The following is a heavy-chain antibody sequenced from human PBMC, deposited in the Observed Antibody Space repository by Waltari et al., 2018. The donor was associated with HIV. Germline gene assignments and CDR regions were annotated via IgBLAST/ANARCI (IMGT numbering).Heavy chain of an antibody. J-gene: IGHJ4*02. CDR2: IHHSGSE. Sequence: QVQLPESGPGLVKSSETLSLTCAVSGYSISRGYYWGWIRQPPGTGLEWIGTIHHSGSEYYKPSLKSRVTISVDTSKNHFSLKLSSVTAADTAVYYCARNTYYERSGYDFWGQGYLVTVSS. CDR1: GYSISRGYY. D-gene: IGHD3-22*01. V-gene: IGHV4-38-2*01. CDR3: ARNTYYERSGYDF.